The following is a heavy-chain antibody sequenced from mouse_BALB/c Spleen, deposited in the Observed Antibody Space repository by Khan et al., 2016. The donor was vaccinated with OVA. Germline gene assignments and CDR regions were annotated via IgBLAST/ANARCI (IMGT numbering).Heavy chain of an antibody. CDR2: IWSDGST. D-gene: IGHD2-10*01. V-gene: IGHV2-6-1*01. Sequence: QVQLQQSGPDLVAPSQSLSITCTISGFSLTSYGIHWVRQPPGKGLEWLVVIWSDGSTTYNSTLKSRLSITKDNSKSQVFLKMNSLQTDDTAMYYCARQPYYHYYAMDYWGKGTSVTGSS. CDR1: GFSLTSYG. CDR3: ARQPYYHYYAMDY. J-gene: IGHJ4*01.